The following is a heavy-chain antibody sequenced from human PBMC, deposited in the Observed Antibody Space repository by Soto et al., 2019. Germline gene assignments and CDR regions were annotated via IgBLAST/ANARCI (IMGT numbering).Heavy chain of an antibody. V-gene: IGHV3-30*18. CDR3: AKRGYGPRPYYFDY. CDR1: RFTFSSYG. D-gene: IGHD5-18*01. J-gene: IGHJ4*02. CDR2: ISYDGSNK. Sequence: GGSLRLSCAASRFTFSSYGMHWVRQAPGKGLEWVAVISYDGSNKYYADSVKGRFTISRDNSKNTLYLQMNSLRAEDTAVYYCAKRGYGPRPYYFDYWGQGTLVTVSS.